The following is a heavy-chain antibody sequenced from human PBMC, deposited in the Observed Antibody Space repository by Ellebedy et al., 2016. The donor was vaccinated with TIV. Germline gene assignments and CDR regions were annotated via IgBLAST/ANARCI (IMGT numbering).Heavy chain of an antibody. D-gene: IGHD2-2*01. Sequence: AASVKVSCKASGYTFTGYYMHWVRQATGQGLEWMGWMNPNSGNTGYAQKFQGRVTMTRNTSISTAYMELSSLRSEDTAVYYCARGGLAVPASFGYWYFDLWGRGTLVTVSS. CDR1: GYTFTGYY. V-gene: IGHV1-8*02. J-gene: IGHJ2*01. CDR3: ARGGLAVPASFGYWYFDL. CDR2: MNPNSGNT.